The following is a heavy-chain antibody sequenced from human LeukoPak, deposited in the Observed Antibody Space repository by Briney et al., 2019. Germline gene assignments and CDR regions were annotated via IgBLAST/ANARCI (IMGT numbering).Heavy chain of an antibody. J-gene: IGHJ4*02. CDR2: IYHSGST. Sequence: SETLSLTCTVSGYSISSGYYWGWIRQPPGKGLEWIGSIYHSGSTYYNPSLKSRVTISVDTSKNQFSLKLSSVTAADTAVYYCARHVARPTDYFDYWGQGTLVTVSS. V-gene: IGHV4-38-2*02. CDR3: ARHVARPTDYFDY. D-gene: IGHD5-12*01. CDR1: GYSISSGYY.